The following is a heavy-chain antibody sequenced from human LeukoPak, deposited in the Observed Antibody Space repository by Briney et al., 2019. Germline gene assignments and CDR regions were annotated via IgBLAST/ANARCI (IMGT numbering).Heavy chain of an antibody. CDR2: IYYSGST. CDR1: GGSISSGGYY. CDR3: ASGVIVVVPAAIDY. J-gene: IGHJ4*02. D-gene: IGHD2-2*01. Sequence: SSETLSLTCTVSGGSISSGGYYWSWIRQHPGKGLEWIGYIYYSGSTYYNPSLKSRVTISVDTSKNQFSLKLSSVTAADTAVYYCASGVIVVVPAAIDYWGQGTLVTVSS. V-gene: IGHV4-31*03.